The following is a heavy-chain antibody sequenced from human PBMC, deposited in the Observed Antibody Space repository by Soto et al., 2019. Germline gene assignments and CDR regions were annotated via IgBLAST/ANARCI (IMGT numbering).Heavy chain of an antibody. CDR1: GDSVSSNSAA. CDR3: VRHSGKIESSVGPRSFDY. Sequence: SQTLSLTCAISGDSVSSNSAAWNWIRQSPSRGLEWLGRTYYRSKWYNDYAVSVKSRITINPDTSKNQFSLQLNSVTPEDTAMYYCVRHSGKIESSVGPRSFDYWGQGTLVTVSS. J-gene: IGHJ4*02. V-gene: IGHV6-1*01. D-gene: IGHD6-13*01. CDR2: TYYRSKWYN.